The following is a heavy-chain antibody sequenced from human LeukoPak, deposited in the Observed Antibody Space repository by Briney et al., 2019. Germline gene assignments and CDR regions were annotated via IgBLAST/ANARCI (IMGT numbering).Heavy chain of an antibody. CDR2: ISAYNGNT. CDR1: GYTFTSYG. V-gene: IGHV1-18*01. Sequence: ASVKVSCKASGYTFTSYGISWVRQAPGQGLEWMGWISAYNGNTNYAQKLQGRVTMTTDTSTSTAYMELRSLRSDDTAVYYCAVTGYCSCTSCYDDYWGQGTLVTVSS. J-gene: IGHJ4*02. CDR3: AVTGYCSCTSCYDDY. D-gene: IGHD2-2*01.